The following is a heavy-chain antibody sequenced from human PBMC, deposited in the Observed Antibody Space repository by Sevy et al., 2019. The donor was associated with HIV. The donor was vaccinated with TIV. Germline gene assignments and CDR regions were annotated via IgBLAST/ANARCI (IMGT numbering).Heavy chain of an antibody. D-gene: IGHD6-25*01. Sequence: ASVKVSCKASGGTFSSYAISWVRQAPGQGLEWMGGIIPIFGTANYEQKFQGRVTITADESTSTAYMELGSLSSEDTAVYYGARTDSSGQNWGQGTLVTVSS. CDR3: ARTDSSGQN. CDR2: IIPIFGTA. CDR1: GGTFSSYA. J-gene: IGHJ4*02. V-gene: IGHV1-69*13.